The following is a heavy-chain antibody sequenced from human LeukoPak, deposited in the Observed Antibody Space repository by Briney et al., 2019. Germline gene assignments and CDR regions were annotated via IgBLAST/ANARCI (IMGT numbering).Heavy chain of an antibody. CDR3: ARKTYCSGGRCYGENWFDP. CDR2: IYYTGIA. D-gene: IGHD2-15*01. CDR1: GGSISGYH. J-gene: IGHJ5*02. V-gene: IGHV4-59*08. Sequence: SETLSLTCTVTGGSISGYHWNWIRQSPGKGLEWIANIYYTGIADYNPSLKSRVTTSVDTPKNEISLILSSVTAADTAVYYCARKTYCSGGRCYGENWFDPWGQGTLVTVSS.